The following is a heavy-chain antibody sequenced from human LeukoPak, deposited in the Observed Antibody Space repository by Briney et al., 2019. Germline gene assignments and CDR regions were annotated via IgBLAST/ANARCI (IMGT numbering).Heavy chain of an antibody. V-gene: IGHV3-30*04. CDR3: ARGSGGLLWFGELLSPPDY. CDR1: GFTFSSYA. D-gene: IGHD3-10*01. CDR2: ISYDGSNK. Sequence: GGSLRLSCAASGFTFSSYAMHWLRQAPGKGLEWVAVISYDGSNKYYADSVKGRFTISRDNSKNTLYLQMNSLRAEDTAVYYCARGSGGLLWFGELLSPPDYWGQGTLVTVSS. J-gene: IGHJ4*02.